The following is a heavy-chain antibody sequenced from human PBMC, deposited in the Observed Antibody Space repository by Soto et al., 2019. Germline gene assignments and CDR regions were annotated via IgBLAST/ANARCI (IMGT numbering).Heavy chain of an antibody. Sequence: ASVKVSCKASGYTFTGYYMHWVRQAPGQGLEWMGWINPNSGGTNYAQKFQGRVTMTRDTSISTAYMELSRLRSDDTAVYYCARDRTAARGDHYYYYGMDVWGQGTTVTV. V-gene: IGHV1-2*02. CDR1: GYTFTGYY. CDR3: ARDRTAARGDHYYYYGMDV. CDR2: INPNSGGT. D-gene: IGHD6-13*01. J-gene: IGHJ6*02.